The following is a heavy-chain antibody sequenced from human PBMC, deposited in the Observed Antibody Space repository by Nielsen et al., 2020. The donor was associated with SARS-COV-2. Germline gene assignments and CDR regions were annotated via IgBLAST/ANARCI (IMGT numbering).Heavy chain of an antibody. Sequence: GESLKISCAASGFTFSSYWMSWVRQAPGKGLEWVANIKQDGSEKYYVDSVKGRFTISRDNAKNSLYLQMNSLRAEDTAVYYCARGGVTPAYHYYYYYMDVWGKGTTVTVSS. CDR1: GFTFSSYW. V-gene: IGHV3-7*01. CDR3: ARGGVTPAYHYYYYYMDV. J-gene: IGHJ6*03. D-gene: IGHD2-2*01. CDR2: IKQDGSEK.